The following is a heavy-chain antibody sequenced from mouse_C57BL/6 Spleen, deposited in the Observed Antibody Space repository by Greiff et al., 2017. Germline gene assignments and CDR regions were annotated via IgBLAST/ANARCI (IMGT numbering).Heavy chain of an antibody. CDR3: ARSGGSSYAYAMDY. CDR1: GYTFTSYG. J-gene: IGHJ4*01. V-gene: IGHV1-81*01. CDR2: IYPRSGNT. Sequence: VQVVESGAELARPGASVKLSCKASGYTFTSYGISWVKQRTGQGLEWIGEIYPRSGNTYYNEKFKGKATLTADKSSSTAYMELRSLTSEDSAVYFCARSGGSSYAYAMDYWGQGTSVTVSS. D-gene: IGHD1-1*01.